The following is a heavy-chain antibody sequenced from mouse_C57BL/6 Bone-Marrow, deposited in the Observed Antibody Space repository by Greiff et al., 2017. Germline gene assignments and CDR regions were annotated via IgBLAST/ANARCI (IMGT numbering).Heavy chain of an antibody. CDR2: ISSGGSYT. V-gene: IGHV5-6*01. D-gene: IGHD3-2*02. Sequence: EVKLMESGGDLVKPGGSLKLSCAASGFTFSSYGMSWVRQTPDKRLEWVATISSGGSYTYYPDSVKGRFTISRDNAKNTLYLQMSSLKSEDTAMYYCARHGCATAQATPYYAMDYWGQGTSVTVSS. CDR1: GFTFSSYG. CDR3: ARHGCATAQATPYYAMDY. J-gene: IGHJ4*01.